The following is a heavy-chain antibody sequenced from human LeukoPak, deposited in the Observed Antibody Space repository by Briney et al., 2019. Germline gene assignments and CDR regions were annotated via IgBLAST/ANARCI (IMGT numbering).Heavy chain of an antibody. CDR2: INHSGST. J-gene: IGHJ4*02. V-gene: IGHV4-34*01. CDR1: GGSFSGYY. D-gene: IGHD2-15*01. CDR3: AREDLSGGSCYYFDY. Sequence: SETLSLTCAVCGGSFSGYYWSWIRQPPGKGLEWIGEINHSGSTNYNPSLKSRVTISVDTSKNQFSLKLSSVTAADTAVYYCAREDLSGGSCYYFDYWGQGTLVTVSS.